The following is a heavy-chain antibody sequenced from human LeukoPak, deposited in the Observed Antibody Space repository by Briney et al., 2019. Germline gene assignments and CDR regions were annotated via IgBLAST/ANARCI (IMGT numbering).Heavy chain of an antibody. Sequence: SVKVPCKASGGTFSSYAISWVRQAPGQGLEWMGGIIPIFGTANYAQKFQGRVTITADESTSTAYMELSSLRSEDTAVYYCARVGLICSSTRCRDYWGQGTLVTVSS. V-gene: IGHV1-69*01. D-gene: IGHD2-2*01. CDR1: GGTFSSYA. CDR2: IIPIFGTA. J-gene: IGHJ4*02. CDR3: ARVGLICSSTRCRDY.